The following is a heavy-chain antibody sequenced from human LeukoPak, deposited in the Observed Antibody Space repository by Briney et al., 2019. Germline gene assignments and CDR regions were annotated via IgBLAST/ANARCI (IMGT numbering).Heavy chain of an antibody. D-gene: IGHD6-19*01. V-gene: IGHV1-69*05. CDR1: GGTFSSYA. CDR3: ASSSGWSLSAFEI. Sequence: ASVKVSCKASGGTFSSYAISWVRQAPGQGLEWMGGIIPIFGTANYAQKFQGRVTITTDESTSTAYMELSSLRSEDTAVYYCASSSGWSLSAFEIWGQGTMVTVSS. CDR2: IIPIFGTA. J-gene: IGHJ3*02.